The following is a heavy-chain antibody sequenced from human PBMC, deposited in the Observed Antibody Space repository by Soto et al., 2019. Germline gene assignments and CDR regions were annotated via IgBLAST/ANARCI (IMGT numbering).Heavy chain of an antibody. CDR3: ARVGRTDSSGYYYLYYDMDV. Sequence: HPGGSLRLSCAASGFTFSSYWMSWVRQAPGKGLEWVANIKQDGSEKYYVDSVKGRFTISRDNAKNSLYLHMNSLRDEDTAVYYYARVGRTDSSGYYYLYYDMDVWGQGTTVTVPS. CDR2: IKQDGSEK. J-gene: IGHJ6*02. D-gene: IGHD3-22*01. CDR1: GFTFSSYW. V-gene: IGHV3-7*02.